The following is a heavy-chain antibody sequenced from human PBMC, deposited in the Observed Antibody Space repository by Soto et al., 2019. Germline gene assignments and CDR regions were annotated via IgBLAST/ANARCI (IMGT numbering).Heavy chain of an antibody. Sequence: SETLSLTCTVYGGSFNDDYWSWIRQPPGKGLEWIGEINHSGSTNYNPSLKSRVTMSVDTSKNQFSLKLSSVTAADTAVYYCASAVGYCSGTSCYELDYWGQGTLVTVS. CDR3: ASAVGYCSGTSCYELDY. V-gene: IGHV4-34*01. CDR1: GGSFNDDY. J-gene: IGHJ4*02. D-gene: IGHD2-15*01. CDR2: INHSGST.